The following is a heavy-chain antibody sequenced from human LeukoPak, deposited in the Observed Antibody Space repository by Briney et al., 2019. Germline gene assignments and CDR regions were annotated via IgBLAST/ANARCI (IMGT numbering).Heavy chain of an antibody. V-gene: IGHV3-48*01. CDR3: AKGSPRGGLDS. Sequence: PGGSVRLSCAASDVTFSTFTMHWVRQAPGKGLEWVSSISSSSRTVNYADSVQGRFIVSRDIANNSMFLQMNDLRREDTAVYYCAKGSPRGGLDSWGQGTLVTVSS. J-gene: IGHJ4*02. CDR1: DVTFSTFT. CDR2: ISSSSRTV. D-gene: IGHD1-14*01.